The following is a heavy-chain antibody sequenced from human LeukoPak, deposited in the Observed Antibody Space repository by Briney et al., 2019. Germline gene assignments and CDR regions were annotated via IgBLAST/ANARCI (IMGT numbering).Heavy chain of an antibody. J-gene: IGHJ4*02. D-gene: IGHD3-22*01. V-gene: IGHV4-39*07. CDR3: ARDDSSGYYLDY. CDR1: GGSISSSPYY. Sequence: PSETLSLTCTVSGGSISSSPYYWGWIRQPPGKGLEWIGSIYYSGTTHYSPSLKSRVTISVDTSKNQFSLKLSSVTAADTAVYYCARDDSSGYYLDYWGQGTLVTVSS. CDR2: IYYSGTT.